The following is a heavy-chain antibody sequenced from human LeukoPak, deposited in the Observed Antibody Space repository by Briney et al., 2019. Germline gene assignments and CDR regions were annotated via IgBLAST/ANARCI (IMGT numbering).Heavy chain of an antibody. CDR2: IYPGDSDT. CDR3: ARAATIYSSTWYDYFDF. J-gene: IGHJ4*02. Sequence: GESLKISCKGSGYSFTSYWIGWVRQMPGKGLEWMGIIYPGDSDTRYSPSFQGQVTISADKSISTAYLQWSSLKASDTAMYYCARAATIYSSTWYDYFDFWGQGTLVTVSS. CDR1: GYSFTSYW. V-gene: IGHV5-51*01. D-gene: IGHD6-13*01.